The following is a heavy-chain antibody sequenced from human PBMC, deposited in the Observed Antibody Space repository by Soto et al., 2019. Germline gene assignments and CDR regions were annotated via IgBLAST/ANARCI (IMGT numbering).Heavy chain of an antibody. CDR3: ARDDEYSGNGMDV. V-gene: IGHV3-33*01. CDR1: GFTFSNYG. Sequence: QVQLVESGGGVVQPGRSLTLSCAASGFTFSNYGMHWVRQAPGKGLAWVAVILNDGSNRYHADSVKDRFTISRDNSKNTLYLQMNSLRSEDTAVYYCARDDEYSGNGMDVWGQGTTVTVS. CDR2: ILNDGSNR. J-gene: IGHJ6*02. D-gene: IGHD3-10*01.